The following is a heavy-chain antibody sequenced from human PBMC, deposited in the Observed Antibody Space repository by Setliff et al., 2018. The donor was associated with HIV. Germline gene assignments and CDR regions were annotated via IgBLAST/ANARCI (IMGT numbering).Heavy chain of an antibody. J-gene: IGHJ4*02. D-gene: IGHD6-13*01. V-gene: IGHV3-48*03. CDR3: ARVTRSSWYYFDY. Sequence: GGSLRLSCAASGFTFFSYEMNWVRQAPGKGLEWISYISSTGNTIYYADSVKGRFTISRDNAKNSLYLQMNSLRAEDRAVYYCARVTRSSWYYFDYWGQGTLVTVS. CDR1: GFTFFSYE. CDR2: ISSTGNTI.